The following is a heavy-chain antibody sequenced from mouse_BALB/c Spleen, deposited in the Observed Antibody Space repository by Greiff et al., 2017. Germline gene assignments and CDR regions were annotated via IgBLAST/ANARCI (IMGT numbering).Heavy chain of an antibody. J-gene: IGHJ3*01. CDR3: TRGYYDDVGAWFAY. Sequence: QVQLQQSGAELVKPGASVKLSCKASGYTFTSYYMYWVKQRPGQGLEWIGEINPSNGGTNFNEKFKSKATLTVDKSSSTAYMQLSSLTSEDSAVYYCTRGYYDDVGAWFAYWGQGTLVTVSA. V-gene: IGHV1S81*02. CDR2: INPSNGGT. CDR1: GYTFTSYY. D-gene: IGHD2-4*01.